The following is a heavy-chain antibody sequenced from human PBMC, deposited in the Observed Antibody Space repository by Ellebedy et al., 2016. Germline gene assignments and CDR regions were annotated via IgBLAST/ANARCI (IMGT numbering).Heavy chain of an antibody. D-gene: IGHD5-24*01. CDR1: GFTFGDYA. CDR3: TRGRLEMATTFDY. Sequence: GGSLRLSCTASGFTFGDYAMTWFRQAPGKGLEWVGFIRSKAFGGTTEYAASVKGRFTVSRDDSKSIAYLQMNSLKTEDIAMYYCTRGRLEMATTFDYWGQGTLVTVSS. J-gene: IGHJ4*02. CDR2: IRSKAFGGTT. V-gene: IGHV3-49*03.